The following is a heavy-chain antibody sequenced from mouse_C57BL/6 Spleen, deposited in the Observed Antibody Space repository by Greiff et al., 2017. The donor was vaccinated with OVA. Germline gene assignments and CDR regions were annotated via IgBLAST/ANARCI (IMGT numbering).Heavy chain of an antibody. J-gene: IGHJ1*03. V-gene: IGHV5-17*01. D-gene: IGHD2-4*01. Sequence: EVKLVESGGGLVKPGGSLKLSCAASGFTFSDYGMHWVRQAPEKGLEWVAYISSGSSTIYYADTVKGRFTISRDNAKNTLFLQMTSLRSEDTAMYYCARPGGLPYWYFDVWGTGTTVTVSS. CDR2: ISSGSSTI. CDR1: GFTFSDYG. CDR3: ARPGGLPYWYFDV.